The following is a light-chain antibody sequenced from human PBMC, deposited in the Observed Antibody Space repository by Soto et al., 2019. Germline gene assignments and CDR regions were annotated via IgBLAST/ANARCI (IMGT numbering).Light chain of an antibody. CDR1: SSDVGGYNY. V-gene: IGLV2-14*03. J-gene: IGLJ1*01. CDR3: SSFTRSNTYV. CDR2: DVS. Sequence: QSVLTQPASVSGSPGQSITVSCTGTSSDVGGYNYVSWYQQHPGKTPKLMIYDVSNRPSGVSNRFSGSKSGNTASLTISGLQAEDEGDYYCSSFTRSNTYVFGTGTKLTVL.